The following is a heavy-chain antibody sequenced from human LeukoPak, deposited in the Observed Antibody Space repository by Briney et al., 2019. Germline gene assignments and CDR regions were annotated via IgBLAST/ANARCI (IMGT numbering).Heavy chain of an antibody. CDR2: IRYDGSNK. CDR1: GFTFSSYG. CDR3: AKVTILRRHYSYGYYYMDV. D-gene: IGHD5-18*01. Sequence: GGSLRLSCAASGFTFSSYGMHWVRQAPGKGLEWVAFIRYDGSNKYYADSVKGRFTISRDNSKNTLYLQMNSLRAEDTAVYYCAKVTILRRHYSYGYYYMDVWGKGTTVTVSS. V-gene: IGHV3-30*02. J-gene: IGHJ6*03.